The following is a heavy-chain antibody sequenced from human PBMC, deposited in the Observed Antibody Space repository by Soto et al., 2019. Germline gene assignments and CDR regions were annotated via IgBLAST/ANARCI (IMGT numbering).Heavy chain of an antibody. J-gene: IGHJ3*02. CDR2: ISGSGGST. CDR1: GFTFSSYA. D-gene: IGHD4-17*01. Sequence: GGSLRLSCAASGFTFSSYAMSWVRQAPGKGLEWVSAISGSGGSTYYADSVKGRFTISRDNSKNTLYLQMNSLRAEDTAVYYCAKVHDYGDYKREPLAFDIWGQGTMVTVSS. CDR3: AKVHDYGDYKREPLAFDI. V-gene: IGHV3-23*01.